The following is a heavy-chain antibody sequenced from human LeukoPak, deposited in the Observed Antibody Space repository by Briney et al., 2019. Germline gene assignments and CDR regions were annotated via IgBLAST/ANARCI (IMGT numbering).Heavy chain of an antibody. V-gene: IGHV1-69*13. CDR1: GGTFSSYA. CDR2: IIPIFGTA. CDR3: ARVVGSQAKRAMVRGEKLYYFDY. Sequence: GASVKVSCKASGGTFSSYAISWVRQAPGQGLEWMGGIIPIFGTANYAQKFQGRVTITADESTSTAYMELSSLRSEDTAVYYCARVVGSQAKRAMVRGEKLYYFDYWGQGTLVTVSS. J-gene: IGHJ4*02. D-gene: IGHD3-10*01.